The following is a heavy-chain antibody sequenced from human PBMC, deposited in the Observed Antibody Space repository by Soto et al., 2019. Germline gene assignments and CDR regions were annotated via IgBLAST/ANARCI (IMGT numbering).Heavy chain of an antibody. CDR1: GFTFSSYD. D-gene: IGHD3-22*01. CDR2: IGTAGDT. J-gene: IGHJ4*02. Sequence: EVQLVESGGGLVQPGGSLRLSCAASGFTFSSYDMHWVRQATGKGLEWVSAIGTAGDTYYPGAVKGRFTISRENAKHSLYLQMNSLRAEDTAVYYCARGLSYDSSGYYTDYWGQGTLVTVSS. CDR3: ARGLSYDSSGYYTDY. V-gene: IGHV3-13*01.